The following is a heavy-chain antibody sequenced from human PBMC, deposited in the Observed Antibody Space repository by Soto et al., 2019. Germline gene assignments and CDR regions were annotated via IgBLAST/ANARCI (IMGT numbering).Heavy chain of an antibody. Sequence: QGQLVESGGGVVQPGRSLRLSCVASGFTFSTYTMHWVRQAPGKGLEWVAVISYDGSTKYYADSVKGRFTFSRDNSKNTLYLQMNSLRAEDTAVYYCAKDGGFDYGFWYFDLWGRGTLVTVSS. CDR1: GFTFSTYT. D-gene: IGHD4-17*01. CDR2: ISYDGSTK. V-gene: IGHV3-30-3*01. CDR3: AKDGGFDYGFWYFDL. J-gene: IGHJ2*01.